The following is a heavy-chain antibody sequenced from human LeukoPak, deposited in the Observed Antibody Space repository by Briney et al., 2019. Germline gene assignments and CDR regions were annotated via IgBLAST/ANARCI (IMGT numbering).Heavy chain of an antibody. D-gene: IGHD6-19*01. CDR2: IIPIFGTA. V-gene: IGHV1-69*01. J-gene: IGHJ3*02. CDR3: ARLGDHSSGWYDGVSATKNVRAFDI. Sequence: GSSVKVSCKASGGTFSSYAISWVRQAPGQGLEWMGGIIPIFGTANYAQKFQGRVTITADESTNTAYMELSSLRSEDPAVYYCARLGDHSSGWYDGVSATKNVRAFDIWGQGTMVTVAS. CDR1: GGTFSSYA.